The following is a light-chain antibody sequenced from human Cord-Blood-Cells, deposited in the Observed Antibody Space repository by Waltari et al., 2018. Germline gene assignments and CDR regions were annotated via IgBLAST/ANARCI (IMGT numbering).Light chain of an antibody. Sequence: EIVLTQSPATLSLSPGERATLSGRASQSVSSYLAWNQEKPGHTPRLLIYDASNRATRIPARFSGSGSGRDFTLTISSLGPEDFAVYYCQQRSNWPRTFGQGTKVEI. CDR2: DAS. CDR1: QSVSSY. J-gene: IGKJ1*01. CDR3: QQRSNWPRT. V-gene: IGKV3-11*02.